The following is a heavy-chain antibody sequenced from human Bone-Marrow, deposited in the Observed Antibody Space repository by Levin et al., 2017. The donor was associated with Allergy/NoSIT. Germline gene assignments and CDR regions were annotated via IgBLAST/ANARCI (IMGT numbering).Heavy chain of an antibody. Sequence: PGGSLRLSCAASGFTFSDFPMHWVRQPPGKGLEWVAIISFDGSNTYYADSGEGRFTVSRDNSRNTLYLQMTNLRPEDTAIYYCAILVWFGESLHWGQGTPVAVSS. CDR2: ISFDGSNT. CDR3: AILVWFGESLH. D-gene: IGHD3-10*01. V-gene: IGHV3-30-3*01. CDR1: GFTFSDFP. J-gene: IGHJ4*02.